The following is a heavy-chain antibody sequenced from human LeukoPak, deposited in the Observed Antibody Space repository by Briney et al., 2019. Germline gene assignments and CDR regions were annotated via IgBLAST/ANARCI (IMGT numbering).Heavy chain of an antibody. V-gene: IGHV3-74*01. CDR2: INTDGSSL. D-gene: IGHD3-22*01. Sequence: GGSLRLSCAASGFTFSSYWMYWVRQAPGKGPVWVARINTDGSSLNYADSVKGRFTISRDNAKNTLYLQMNSLGAEDTAVYYCARRINYYDSSGYYYVRYFDSWGQGTLVAVSS. CDR1: GFTFSSYW. J-gene: IGHJ4*02. CDR3: ARRINYYDSSGYYYVRYFDS.